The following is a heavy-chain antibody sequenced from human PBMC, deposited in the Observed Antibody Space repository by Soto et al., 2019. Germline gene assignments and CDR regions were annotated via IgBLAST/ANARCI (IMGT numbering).Heavy chain of an antibody. V-gene: IGHV4-4*02. CDR2: IYHSGST. D-gene: IGHD3-3*02. J-gene: IGHJ3*02. CDR3: AGVLGNDAFDI. CDR1: GGSISSSNW. Sequence: QVQLQESGPGLVKPSGTLSLTCAVSGGSISSSNWWSWVRQPPGKGLEWIGEIYHSGSTNYNPSLKRRVTKSVDKSKNQFPLKLSSVTAADTAVYYCAGVLGNDAFDIWGQGTMVTVSS.